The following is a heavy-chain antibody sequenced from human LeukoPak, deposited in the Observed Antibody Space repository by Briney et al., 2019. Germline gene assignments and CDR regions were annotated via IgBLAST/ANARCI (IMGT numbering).Heavy chain of an antibody. J-gene: IGHJ4*02. CDR2: ISSSGST. V-gene: IGHV4-59*08. CDR1: GGSITSYY. D-gene: IGHD6-19*01. CDR3: ARHAPSDTTGWYYFDY. Sequence: SETLSLTCSVSGGSITSYYWSWIRQPPGKGLEWIGYISSSGSTNYNPSLKSRVTMSVDTSKNQFSLKLSSVTAADTAVYYCARHAPSDTTGWYYFDYWGQGTLVPVSS.